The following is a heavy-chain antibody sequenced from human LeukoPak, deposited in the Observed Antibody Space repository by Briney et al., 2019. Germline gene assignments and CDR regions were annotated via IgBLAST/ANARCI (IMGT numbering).Heavy chain of an antibody. CDR1: GGSISSFY. V-gene: IGHV4-59*08. CDR2: IYYSGTT. D-gene: IGHD5-18*01. J-gene: IGHJ4*02. Sequence: SETLSLTCTVSGGSISSFYWSWIRQPPGKGLEWIGYIYYSGTTKYNPSLKSRVTISVDTSKNQFSLKLSSVTAADTAVFYCARGSSYGPLFDYWGQGTLVAVSS. CDR3: ARGSSYGPLFDY.